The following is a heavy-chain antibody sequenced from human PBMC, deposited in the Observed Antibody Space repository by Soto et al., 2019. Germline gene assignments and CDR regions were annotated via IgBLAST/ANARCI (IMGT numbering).Heavy chain of an antibody. D-gene: IGHD1-26*01. Sequence: LTLTCTVSGGTFTGYCIYLSGIRHHPVKGLEWIGYIDYSGSTYYNPSLKSRVTIAVDTSKNQFYLKLSSVTAADTAVYYCARGGISDYYYGMDVWGQGTTVTVSS. CDR2: IDYSGST. V-gene: IGHV4-31*03. CDR1: GGTFTGYCIY. CDR3: ARGGISDYYYGMDV. J-gene: IGHJ6*02.